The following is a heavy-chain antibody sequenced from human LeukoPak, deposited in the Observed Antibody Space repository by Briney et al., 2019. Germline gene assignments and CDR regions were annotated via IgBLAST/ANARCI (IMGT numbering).Heavy chain of an antibody. D-gene: IGHD2-2*01. V-gene: IGHV3-66*01. CDR3: ARDDQGAFDI. CDR1: GFTVSSSY. CDR2: IYSGGST. Sequence: PGGSLRLSCAASGFTVSSSYMSWVRQAPGKGLEWVSVIYSGGSTYYADSVKGRFTISRDNSKNTLYLQMNSLRAEDTAVYYCARDDQGAFDIWGQGTMVTVSS. J-gene: IGHJ3*02.